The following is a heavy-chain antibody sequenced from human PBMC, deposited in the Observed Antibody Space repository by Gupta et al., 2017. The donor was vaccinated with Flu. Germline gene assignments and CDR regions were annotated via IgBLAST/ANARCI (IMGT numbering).Heavy chain of an antibody. CDR2: IWYDGSNK. Sequence: QVQLVESGGGVGQPGRSRRLACAASGFTVSSYGMHWVRQAPGKGLEWVAVIWYDGSNKYYADSVKGRFTIARDNSKNTLYLQMNSLRAEDTAVYYCARDRYFDWLALPDYWGQGTLVTVSS. D-gene: IGHD3-9*01. V-gene: IGHV3-33*01. J-gene: IGHJ4*02. CDR3: ARDRYFDWLALPDY. CDR1: GFTVSSYG.